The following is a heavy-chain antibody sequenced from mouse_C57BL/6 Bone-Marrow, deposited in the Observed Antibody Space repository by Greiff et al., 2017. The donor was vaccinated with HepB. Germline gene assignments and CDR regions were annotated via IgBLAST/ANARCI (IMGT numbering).Heavy chain of an antibody. CDR3: ARGSIYYGNEEIAMDY. V-gene: IGHV1-50*01. J-gene: IGHJ4*01. Sequence: QVQLQQPGAELVKPGASVKLSCKASGYTFTSYWMQWVKQRPGQGLEWIGEIDPSDSYTNYNQKFKGKATLTVDTSSSTAYMQLSSLTSEDSAVYYCARGSIYYGNEEIAMDYWGQGTSVTVSS. CDR2: IDPSDSYT. CDR1: GYTFTSYW. D-gene: IGHD2-1*01.